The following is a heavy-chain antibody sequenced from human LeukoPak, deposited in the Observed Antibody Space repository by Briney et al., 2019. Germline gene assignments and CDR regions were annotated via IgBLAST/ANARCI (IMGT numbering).Heavy chain of an antibody. J-gene: IGHJ3*02. CDR3: ARGSDAFDI. CDR2: FDPEDGET. Sequence: GASVKVSCKVSGYTLTELSMHWVRQAPGKGLEWMGGFDPEDGETIYAQKFQGRVTMTRNTSISTAYMELSSLRSEDTAVYYCARGSDAFDIWGQGTMVTVSS. CDR1: GYTLTELS. D-gene: IGHD6-13*01. V-gene: IGHV1-24*01.